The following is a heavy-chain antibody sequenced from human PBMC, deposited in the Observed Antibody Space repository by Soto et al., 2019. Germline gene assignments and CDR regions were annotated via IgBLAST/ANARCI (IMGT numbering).Heavy chain of an antibody. V-gene: IGHV4-30-2*01. CDR2: IYHSGST. CDR3: ARIGYSGYDWEIDY. D-gene: IGHD5-12*01. J-gene: IGHJ4*02. Sequence: SETLAFTCSVSGGSMSSGGYSWRWIRQPPGKGLEWIGYIYHSGSTYYNPSFKSRVTISVDRSKNQFSLKLSSVTAADTAVYYCARIGYSGYDWEIDYWGQGTLVTVSS. CDR1: GGSMSSGGYS.